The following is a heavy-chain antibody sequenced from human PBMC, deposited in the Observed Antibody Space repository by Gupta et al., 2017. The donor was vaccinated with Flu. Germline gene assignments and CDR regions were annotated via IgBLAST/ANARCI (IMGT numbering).Heavy chain of an antibody. CDR2: ISSKTYGGTT. D-gene: IGHD2-2*01. V-gene: IGHV3-49*04. Sequence: EVKLVESGGGSVQPGPSLLLSCTTSGFPFVAFSISWVRQAHGQGLEWVGLISSKTYGGTTEYAASVRGRFSISRDDSKNIAYLQMNSLITEDTAVYYCTRDQGLCRSTTCQKFDYWGQGTLVTVSS. CDR1: GFPFVAFS. J-gene: IGHJ4*02. CDR3: TRDQGLCRSTTCQKFDY.